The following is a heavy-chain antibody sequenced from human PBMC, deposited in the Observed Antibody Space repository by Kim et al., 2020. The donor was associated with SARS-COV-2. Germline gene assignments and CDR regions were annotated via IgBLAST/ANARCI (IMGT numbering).Heavy chain of an antibody. Sequence: QKFQGRVTMTADDSTSTAYMELSSLRSEDTAVYYCARDQGLHYYYGMDVWGQGTTVTVSS. CDR3: ARDQGLHYYYGMDV. J-gene: IGHJ6*02. V-gene: IGHV1-69*01.